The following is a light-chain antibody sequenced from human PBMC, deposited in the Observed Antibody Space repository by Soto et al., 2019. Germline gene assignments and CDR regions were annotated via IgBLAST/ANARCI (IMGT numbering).Light chain of an antibody. CDR3: QTWVTGIQV. CDR1: RGHSDYA. V-gene: IGLV4-69*01. Sequence: QLVLTQSPSASASLGGSVKLTCILRRGHSDYAIAWHQQQPEKGPRYLMNLNSDGSHRMGDGIPDRFSGSSSVAERYLTIASLQSEYEADYYCQTWVTGIQVFGGGTKVTVL. CDR2: LNSDGSH. J-gene: IGLJ3*02.